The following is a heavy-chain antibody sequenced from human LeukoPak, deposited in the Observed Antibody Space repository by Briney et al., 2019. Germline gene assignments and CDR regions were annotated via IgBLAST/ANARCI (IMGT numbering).Heavy chain of an antibody. V-gene: IGHV3-48*01. Sequence: QTGGSLRLSCAASGFTFSSYNMNWVRQAPGKGLEWVSSISYSSRARYYADSVKGRFTISRDNFKDSLYLQMNSLRAEDTAVYYCAKDSSGWYYFDYWGQGTLVTVSS. D-gene: IGHD6-19*01. CDR2: ISYSSRAR. CDR3: AKDSSGWYYFDY. CDR1: GFTFSSYN. J-gene: IGHJ4*02.